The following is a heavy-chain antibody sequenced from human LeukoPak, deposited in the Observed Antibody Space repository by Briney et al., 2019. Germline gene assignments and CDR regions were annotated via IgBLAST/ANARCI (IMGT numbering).Heavy chain of an antibody. CDR3: TRLSNSGSSY. CDR2: IRSKANSYAT. CDR1: GFTFSGSA. V-gene: IGHV3-73*01. D-gene: IGHD1-26*01. J-gene: IGHJ4*02. Sequence: GGSLRLSCAASGFTFSGSAMHWVRQASGKGLEWVGRIRSKANSYATAYAASVKGRFTISRDDSKNTAYLQTNSLKTEDTAVYYCTRLSNSGSSYWGQGTLVTVSS.